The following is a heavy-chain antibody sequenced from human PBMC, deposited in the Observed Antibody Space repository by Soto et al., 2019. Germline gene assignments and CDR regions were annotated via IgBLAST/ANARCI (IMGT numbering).Heavy chain of an antibody. Sequence: GGSLRLSCAASGFTFSNAWMSWVRQAPGKGLEWVGRIKSKTDGGTTDYAAPVKGRFTISRDDSKNTLYLQMNSLKTEDTAVYYCTNTADLSFYYYYMDVWGKGTTVTVSS. J-gene: IGHJ6*03. D-gene: IGHD3-3*01. CDR3: TNTADLSFYYYYMDV. CDR2: IKSKTDGGTT. V-gene: IGHV3-15*01. CDR1: GFTFSNAW.